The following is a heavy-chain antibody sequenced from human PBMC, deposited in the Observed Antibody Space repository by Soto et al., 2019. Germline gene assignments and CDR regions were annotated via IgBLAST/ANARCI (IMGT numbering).Heavy chain of an antibody. CDR2: VYNSGST. D-gene: IGHD2-2*01. CDR1: GDSVTSHY. J-gene: IGHJ1*01. V-gene: IGHV4-59*02. Sequence: PSETLSLTCSFSGDSVTSHYLTWIRQPPGKGLEYIGHVYNSGSTIHSPSLKSRATISVDTSKNQFSLKLTSVTAADTAVYYCAGGSSLCWECFHHWGQGILVTVSS. CDR3: AGGSSLCWECFHH.